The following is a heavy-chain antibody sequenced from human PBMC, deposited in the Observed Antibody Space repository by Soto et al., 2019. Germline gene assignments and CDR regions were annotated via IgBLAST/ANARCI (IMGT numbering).Heavy chain of an antibody. CDR1: GGSVSSQY. V-gene: IGHV4-4*07. J-gene: IGHJ4*02. CDR2: IYNGGIP. D-gene: IGHD3-16*01. Sequence: KPSETLSLTCTVSGGSVSSQYWSWIRQPAGKGLEWIGRIYNGGIPLIHPSLESRVALSLDTSKNQFSLTLSSVTAADTATYYCASQEYDKSVYYFDYWGRGTLVTVSS. CDR3: ASQEYDKSVYYFDY.